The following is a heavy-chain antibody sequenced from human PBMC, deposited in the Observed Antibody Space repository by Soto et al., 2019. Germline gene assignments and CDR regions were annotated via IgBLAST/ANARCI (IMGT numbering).Heavy chain of an antibody. J-gene: IGHJ4*02. Sequence: SVKVSFKASCYTFISYGINWVRQAPGQGLEWMGWISVYNGNTKYAQKFQGRVTMTTDTSTSTAYMELRSLRPDDTAVYYCARDLDGSGSYYTDYWGQGTLVTVSS. V-gene: IGHV1-18*01. CDR3: ARDLDGSGSYYTDY. CDR2: ISVYNGNT. CDR1: CYTFISYG. D-gene: IGHD3-10*01.